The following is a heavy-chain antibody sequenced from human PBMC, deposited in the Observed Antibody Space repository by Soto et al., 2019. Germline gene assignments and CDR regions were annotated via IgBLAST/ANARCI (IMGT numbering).Heavy chain of an antibody. CDR3: ARGRGHHYGSGSPPQYFKH. CDR1: GGSLSSYY. D-gene: IGHD3-10*01. J-gene: IGHJ1*01. CDR2: IYYSGST. V-gene: IGHV4-59*01. Sequence: SETLSRTCTVSGGSLSSYYWSWIRQPPGTGLEWIGYIYYSGSTNYNPSLRSRVTISVDTSKNQFSLKLSSVTAAYTAVYYCARGRGHHYGSGSPPQYFKHWGQGTLVTVSS.